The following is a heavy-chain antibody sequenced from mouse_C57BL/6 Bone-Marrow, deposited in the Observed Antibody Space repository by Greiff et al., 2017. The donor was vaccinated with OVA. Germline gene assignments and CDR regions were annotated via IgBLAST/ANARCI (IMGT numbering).Heavy chain of an antibody. CDR3: TTRAGDY. V-gene: IGHV14-4*01. J-gene: IGHJ2*01. Sequence: EVQLVESGAELVRPGASVKLSCTASGFNIKDDYMHWVKQRPEQGLEWIGWIDPENGDTEYASKFQGKATITADTSSNTAYLQLSSLTSEDTAVYYCTTRAGDYWGQGTTLTVSS. CDR2: IDPENGDT. CDR1: GFNIKDDY.